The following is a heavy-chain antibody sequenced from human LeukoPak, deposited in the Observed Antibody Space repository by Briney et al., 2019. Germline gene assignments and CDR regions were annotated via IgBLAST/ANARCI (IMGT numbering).Heavy chain of an antibody. Sequence: GGSLRLSCTVSGFTFSSYAMSWVRQAPGKGLEWVASINHNGNVNYYVDSVKGRFTISRDNAKNSLYLQMSNLRAEDTAVYFCARGGGLDVWGQGATVTVSS. CDR2: INHNGNVN. J-gene: IGHJ6*02. V-gene: IGHV3-7*03. CDR3: ARGGGLDV. D-gene: IGHD3-16*01. CDR1: GFTFSSYA.